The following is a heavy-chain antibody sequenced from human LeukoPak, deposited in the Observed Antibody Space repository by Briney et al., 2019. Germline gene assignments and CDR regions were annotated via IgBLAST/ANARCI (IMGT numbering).Heavy chain of an antibody. Sequence: PSETLSLTCTVSGDSISSYYWSWFRQPAGKGLEWIGRIYSSGSTNYNPSLKSRVTMSVDTSKNQFSLKLSSVTAADTAVYYCARDPSYSSGWFDPWGQGTLVTVSS. D-gene: IGHD6-19*01. CDR1: GDSISSYY. CDR2: IYSSGST. V-gene: IGHV4-4*07. J-gene: IGHJ5*02. CDR3: ARDPSYSSGWFDP.